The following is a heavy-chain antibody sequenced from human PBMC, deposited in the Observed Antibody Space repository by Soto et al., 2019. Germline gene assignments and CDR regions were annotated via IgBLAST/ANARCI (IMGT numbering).Heavy chain of an antibody. CDR2: IYYSGST. CDR1: DGSISSYY. CDR3: ARVGRSGWYVDY. D-gene: IGHD6-19*01. Sequence: QVQLQESGPGLVKPSETLSLTCTVSDGSISSYYWSWIRQPPGKGLEWIGYIYYSGSTNYNPSLKSRVTIAVDTSKNLFSLKLSSVPAADTAVYYCARVGRSGWYVDYWGQGTLVTGSS. J-gene: IGHJ4*02. V-gene: IGHV4-59*01.